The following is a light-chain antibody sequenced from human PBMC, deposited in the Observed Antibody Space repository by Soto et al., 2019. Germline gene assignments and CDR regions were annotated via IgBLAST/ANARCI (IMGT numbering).Light chain of an antibody. Sequence: DIQMTQSPSSLSASVGDRVTLTCRASQGIGNSLAWYQQKPGKVPKLLIYAASTLQSGVPSRFSGSGSGTDFTLTISGLLPEDVATYYCQKYNSAPLTFGGGTKVEIK. CDR2: AAS. CDR1: QGIGNS. V-gene: IGKV1-27*01. J-gene: IGKJ4*02. CDR3: QKYNSAPLT.